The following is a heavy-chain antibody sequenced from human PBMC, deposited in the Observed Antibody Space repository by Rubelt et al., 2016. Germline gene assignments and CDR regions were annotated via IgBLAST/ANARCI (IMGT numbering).Heavy chain of an antibody. V-gene: IGHV4-34*01. Sequence: QVQLQQWGAGLLKPSETLSLTCAVYGGSFSGYYWSWIRQPPGKGLEWIGEINHSGSTNYNPSHKRRVNISLDTSKNQFSLKLSAVTAADTAVYYCAHRVGWFDPWGQGTLVAVAS. CDR1: GGSFSGYY. CDR3: AHRVGWFDP. CDR2: INHSGST. J-gene: IGHJ5*02.